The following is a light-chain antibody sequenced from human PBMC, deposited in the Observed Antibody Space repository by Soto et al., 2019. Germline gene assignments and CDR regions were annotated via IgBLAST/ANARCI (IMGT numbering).Light chain of an antibody. J-gene: IGLJ2*01. CDR2: GNS. V-gene: IGLV1-40*01. CDR1: DSNIGARYH. Sequence: QSVLTQPPSVSGAPGQRVTISCTGSDSNIGARYHVHWYQQLPGKAPRLIIYGNSNRPSGVPDRFSGSKSGSSASLAISGLQADDEATYYCCSYAGNYTLLFGGGTKLTVL. CDR3: CSYAGNYTLL.